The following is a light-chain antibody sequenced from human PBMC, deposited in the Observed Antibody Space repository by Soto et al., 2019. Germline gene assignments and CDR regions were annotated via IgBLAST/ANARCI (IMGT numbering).Light chain of an antibody. V-gene: IGKV1-5*01. CDR2: DAS. CDR3: QQSYSTWT. J-gene: IGKJ1*01. Sequence: DIQMTQSPSTLSASVGDRVAITCRASQNIGSRLAWYQQKPDEAPKLLIYDASSLESGVPLRFGGSGSGTDFTLTISSLQPEDFATYYCQQSYSTWTFGQGTKVEIK. CDR1: QNIGSR.